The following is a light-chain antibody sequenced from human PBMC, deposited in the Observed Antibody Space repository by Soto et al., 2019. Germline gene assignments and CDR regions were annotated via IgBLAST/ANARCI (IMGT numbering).Light chain of an antibody. J-gene: IGKJ3*01. CDR1: QSVSSSY. CDR3: QQYNDWPLT. CDR2: GAF. Sequence: EIVLTQSPGNLSLSPGERATLSCSSSQSVSSSYLAWYQQKPGQAPSLLIYGAFTRATGVTARFSGAGSGTEFTLTISSLQSEDFALYYCQQYNDWPLTVGPGTKVDIK. V-gene: IGKV3-15*01.